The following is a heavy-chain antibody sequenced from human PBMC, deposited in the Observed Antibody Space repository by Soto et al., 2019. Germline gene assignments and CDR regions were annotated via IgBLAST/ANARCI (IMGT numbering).Heavy chain of an antibody. V-gene: IGHV1-69*01. D-gene: IGHD2-21*02. J-gene: IGHJ5*02. Sequence: SVKFVCKASGLTFSCYAMSWVRQAPGQGLEWMGGIIPIFGTANYAQKFQGRVTITADESTSTAYMELSSLRSEDTAVYYCARGGEYCGGDCYRGFGPCGEGTLGTVPS. CDR1: GLTFSCYA. CDR3: ARGGEYCGGDCYRGFGP. CDR2: IIPIFGTA.